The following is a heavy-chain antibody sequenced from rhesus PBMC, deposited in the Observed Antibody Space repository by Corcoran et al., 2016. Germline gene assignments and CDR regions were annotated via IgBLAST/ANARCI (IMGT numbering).Heavy chain of an antibody. D-gene: IGHD1-20*01. CDR1: GGSITTYY. J-gene: IGHJ3*01. CDR3: AKLISSWNNPAFDF. CDR2: LHGSVGTT. V-gene: IGHV4-160*01. Sequence: QVQLQESGPGLVKPSETLTLTCAVSGGSITTYYWSWIRQSPGKGLEWIGRLHGSVGTTDYSPSLKSRVTISIDPSKNQLSLKLTSVTAADTAVYFCAKLISSWNNPAFDFWGQGLRVTVSS.